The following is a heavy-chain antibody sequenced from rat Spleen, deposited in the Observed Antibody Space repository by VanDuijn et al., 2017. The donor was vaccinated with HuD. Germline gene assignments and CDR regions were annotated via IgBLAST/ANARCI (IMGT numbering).Heavy chain of an antibody. V-gene: IGHV2-45*01. CDR2: MWSGGST. Sequence: QVQLKESGPGLVQPSQTLSLTCTVSGFSLTSYNVHWVRQPPGKGLEWMGVMWSGGSTDYNSALKSRLSISRDTSKSQVFLKRNSLQTEDTASYFCTSPFRWFAYWGQGTLVTVSS. CDR3: TSPFRWFAY. J-gene: IGHJ3*01. CDR1: GFSLTSYN.